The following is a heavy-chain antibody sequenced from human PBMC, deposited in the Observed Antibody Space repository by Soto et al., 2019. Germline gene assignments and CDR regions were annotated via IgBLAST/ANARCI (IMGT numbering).Heavy chain of an antibody. CDR2: IRRKANSYAT. CDR3: TREGYCSSTSCYGYFDL. Sequence: GGSLRLSCAASGFTFSGSAMHWVRQASGKGLEWVGRIRRKANSYATAYAASVKGRFTISRDDSKNTAYLQMNSLKTEDTAVYYCTREGYCSSTSCYGYFDLWGRGTLVTVSS. J-gene: IGHJ2*01. V-gene: IGHV3-73*01. CDR1: GFTFSGSA. D-gene: IGHD2-2*01.